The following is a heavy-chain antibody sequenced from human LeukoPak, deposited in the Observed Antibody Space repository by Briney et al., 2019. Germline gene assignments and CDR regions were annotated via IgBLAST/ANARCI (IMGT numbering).Heavy chain of an antibody. V-gene: IGHV4-59*08. CDR1: GGSISSYY. Sequence: SETLSLTCTVSGGSISSYYWSWIRQPPGKGLEWIGYIYYSGSTNYNPSLKSRVTISVDTSENQFSLKLSSVTAADTAVYYCARHLPSTVTGAFDIWGQGAMVTVSS. CDR2: IYYSGST. D-gene: IGHD4-17*01. CDR3: ARHLPSTVTGAFDI. J-gene: IGHJ3*02.